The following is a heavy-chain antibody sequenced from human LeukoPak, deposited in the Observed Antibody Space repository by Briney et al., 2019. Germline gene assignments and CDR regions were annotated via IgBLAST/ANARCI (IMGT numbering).Heavy chain of an antibody. D-gene: IGHD1-26*01. CDR3: ASEWELGQIDY. CDR2: IYYSGST. CDR1: GGSNSSYY. J-gene: IGHJ4*02. V-gene: IGHV4-59*12. Sequence: SETLSLTCTVSGGSNSSYYWSWIRQPPGKGLEWIGYIYYSGSTNYNPSLKSRVTISVDTSKNQFSLKLSSVTAADTAVYYCASEWELGQIDYWGQGTLVTVSS.